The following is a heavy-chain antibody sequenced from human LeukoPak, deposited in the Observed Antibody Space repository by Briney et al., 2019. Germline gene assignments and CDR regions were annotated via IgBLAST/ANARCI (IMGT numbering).Heavy chain of an antibody. CDR1: GFAFSSYW. J-gene: IGHJ4*02. D-gene: IGHD3-22*01. V-gene: IGHV3-21*01. CDR3: ARVGYYYDSSGYYDYDY. Sequence: PGGSLRLSCAASGFAFSSYWMHWVRQAPGKGLEWVSSISSSSSYIYYADSVKGRFTISRDNAKNSLYLQMNSLRAEDTAVYYCARVGYYYDSSGYYDYDYWGQGTLVTVSS. CDR2: ISSSSSYI.